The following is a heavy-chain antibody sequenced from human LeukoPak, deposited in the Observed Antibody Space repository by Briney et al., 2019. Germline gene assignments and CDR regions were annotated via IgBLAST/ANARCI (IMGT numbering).Heavy chain of an antibody. D-gene: IGHD3-3*01. CDR2: IRSTTKSGET. Sequence: GGSLRLSCYVSGFTFSDSVIHWVRHAAGKGLEWVGRIRSTTKSGETAYAASVKGRFTISRDDSKDTAYLQMNSLKPEDTAVYYCTSPAHDFDIWSGYYSLWGHGTQVTVSS. V-gene: IGHV3-73*01. J-gene: IGHJ4*01. CDR1: GFTFSDSV. CDR3: TSPAHDFDIWSGYYSL.